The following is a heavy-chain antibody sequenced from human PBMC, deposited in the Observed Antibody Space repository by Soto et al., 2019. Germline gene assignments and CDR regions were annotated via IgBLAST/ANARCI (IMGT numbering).Heavy chain of an antibody. J-gene: IGHJ4*02. Sequence: ASVKVSCNASGYTFTGYYMHWVRQAPGQGLEWMGWINPNSGGTNYAQKFQGWVTMTRDTSISTAYMELSRLRSDDTAVYYCARAEYSYGRLFDYWGQGTLVTVSS. V-gene: IGHV1-2*04. CDR2: INPNSGGT. CDR3: ARAEYSYGRLFDY. D-gene: IGHD5-18*01. CDR1: GYTFTGYY.